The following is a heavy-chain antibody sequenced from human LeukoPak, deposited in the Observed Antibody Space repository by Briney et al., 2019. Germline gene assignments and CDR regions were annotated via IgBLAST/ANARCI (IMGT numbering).Heavy chain of an antibody. CDR1: GGSISSYY. Sequence: PSETLSLTCTVSGGSISSYYWSWIRQPPGKGLEWIGYIYYSGSTNYNPSLKSRVTISVDTSKNQFSLKLSSVTAADTAVYYCARDTTRWFDPWGQGTLVTVS. CDR3: ARDTTRWFDP. J-gene: IGHJ5*02. CDR2: IYYSGST. V-gene: IGHV4-59*01. D-gene: IGHD1-26*01.